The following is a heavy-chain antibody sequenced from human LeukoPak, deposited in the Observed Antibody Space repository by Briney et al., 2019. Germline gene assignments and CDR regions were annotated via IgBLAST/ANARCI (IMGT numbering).Heavy chain of an antibody. CDR2: VNTGGDT. Sequence: GGSLRLSCAASGFTFNKSPMTWVRQALGKGLEWVSTVNTGGDTYHADSVKGRFTISRDNSMNRLYLQMNSLRAEDTAVYYCATGAYFADWGQGTLDTVSS. CDR1: GFTFNKSP. J-gene: IGHJ4*02. V-gene: IGHV3-23*01. D-gene: IGHD2-21*01. CDR3: ATGAYFAD.